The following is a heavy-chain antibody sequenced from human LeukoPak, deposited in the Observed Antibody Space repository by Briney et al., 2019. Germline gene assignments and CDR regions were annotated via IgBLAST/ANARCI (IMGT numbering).Heavy chain of an antibody. CDR1: GGTFSSYA. CDR2: IIPIFGTA. J-gene: IGHJ5*02. D-gene: IGHD3-9*01. CDR3: ASFEGRRYFGLLQGQTAPPSCFFYP. Sequence: SVKVSCKASGGTFSSYAISWVRQAPGQGLEWLGGIIPIFGTANYAQKFQGRVTITADKSTSTAYMELSSLRYEDTAVYYCASFEGRRYFGLLQGQTAPPSCFFYPWGQGTLVTVSS. V-gene: IGHV1-69*06.